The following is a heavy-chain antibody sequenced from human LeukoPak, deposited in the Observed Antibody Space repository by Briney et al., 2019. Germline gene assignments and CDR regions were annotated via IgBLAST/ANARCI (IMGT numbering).Heavy chain of an antibody. CDR3: ARTPRYGSGSYSSAFDI. CDR2: IIPIFGTA. V-gene: IGHV1-69*13. Sequence: ASVKVSCKASGYTFTNYGISWVRQAPGQGLEWMGGIIPIFGTANYAQKFQGRVTITADESTSTAYMELSSLRSEDTAVYYCARTPRYGSGSYSSAFDIWGQGTMVTVSS. D-gene: IGHD3-10*01. J-gene: IGHJ3*02. CDR1: GYTFTNYG.